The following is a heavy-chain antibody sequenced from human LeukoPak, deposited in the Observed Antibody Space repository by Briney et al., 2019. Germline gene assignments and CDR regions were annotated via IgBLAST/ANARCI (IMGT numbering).Heavy chain of an antibody. J-gene: IGHJ4*02. Sequence: GGSLRLSCSASGFTFSNYAMRWVRQAPGKGLEYVSAITINIDRTFYADSVQGRFTISRDNSANTLYLQMSSLRPEDTAVYYCVKPARGSGIQNGIDYWGQGTLVTVSS. CDR2: ITINIDRT. CDR3: VKPARGSGIQNGIDY. D-gene: IGHD3-10*01. CDR1: GFTFSNYA. V-gene: IGHV3-64D*06.